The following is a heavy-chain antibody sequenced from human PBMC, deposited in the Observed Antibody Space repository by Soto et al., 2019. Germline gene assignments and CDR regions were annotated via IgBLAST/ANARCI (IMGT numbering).Heavy chain of an antibody. J-gene: IGHJ4*02. CDR2: INAGNGNT. D-gene: IGHD3-22*01. Sequence: QVQLVQSGAEEKKPGASVKVSCKASGYTFTSYAMHWVRQAPGQRLEWMGWINAGNGNTKYSQKFQGRVTITRDTSASTAYMEXSXXRSEDTAVYYCXXXSGYYYWDDYWGQGTLVTVSS. CDR1: GYTFTSYA. CDR3: XXXSGYYYWDDY. V-gene: IGHV1-3*05.